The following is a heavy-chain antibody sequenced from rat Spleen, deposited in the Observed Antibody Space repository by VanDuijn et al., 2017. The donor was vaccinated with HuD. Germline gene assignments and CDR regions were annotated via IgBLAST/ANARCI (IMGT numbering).Heavy chain of an antibody. J-gene: IGHJ3*01. CDR1: GFTFSDYY. V-gene: IGHV5-22*01. CDR2: ISYEGSST. D-gene: IGHD1-12*02. CDR3: TSHYDGTYPFTY. Sequence: EVQLVQSGGGLVQPGRSLKLSCAASGFTFSDYYMAWVRQAPKKGLEWVASISYEGSSTYYRDSVKGRFTVSRDNAKRTLYLQMDSMRSEDTATYYCTSHYDGTYPFTYWGQGTLVTVSS.